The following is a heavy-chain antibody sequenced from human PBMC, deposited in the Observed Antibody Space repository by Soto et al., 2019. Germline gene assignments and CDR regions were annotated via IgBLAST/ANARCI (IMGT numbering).Heavy chain of an antibody. CDR2: ISAYNGYT. J-gene: IGHJ6*02. D-gene: IGHD3-3*01. Sequence: ASVKVSCKASGYTFTTFGISWVRQAPGQGLEWMGWISAYNGYTNYAQKLLGRVTMTTDTSTRTAYMELRSLRSDDTAVYYCARDPTIFGVVQNYGMDVWGQGTTVTVSS. CDR3: ARDPTIFGVVQNYGMDV. CDR1: GYTFTTFG. V-gene: IGHV1-18*01.